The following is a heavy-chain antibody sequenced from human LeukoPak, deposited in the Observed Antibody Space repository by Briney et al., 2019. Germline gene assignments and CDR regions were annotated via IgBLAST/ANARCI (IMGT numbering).Heavy chain of an antibody. J-gene: IGHJ6*02. V-gene: IGHV4-39*01. CDR1: GGSISSSSYY. CDR3: ARVYNWNYDYYYYGMDV. D-gene: IGHD1-7*01. CDR2: IYYSGST. Sequence: PSETLSLTCTVSGGSISSSSYYWGWIRQPPGKGLEWIGSIYYSGSTYYNPSLKSRVTISVDTSKNQFSLKLSSVTAADTAVYYCARVYNWNYDYYYYGMDVWGQGTTVTVSS.